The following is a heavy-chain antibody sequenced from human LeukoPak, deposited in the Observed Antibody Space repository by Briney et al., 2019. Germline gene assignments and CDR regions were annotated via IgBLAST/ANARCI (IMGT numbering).Heavy chain of an antibody. D-gene: IGHD6-6*01. V-gene: IGHV1-69*05. CDR2: IIPIFGTA. J-gene: IGHJ6*03. CDR1: GGTFSSYA. Sequence: SVKVSCKASGGTFSSYAISWVRQAPGQGLEWMGGIIPIFGTANYAQKFQGRVTITTDESTSTAYMELSSLRSEDTAVYYCARDGIAARPREFFVGYYMDVWGKGTTVTASS. CDR3: ARDGIAARPREFFVGYYMDV.